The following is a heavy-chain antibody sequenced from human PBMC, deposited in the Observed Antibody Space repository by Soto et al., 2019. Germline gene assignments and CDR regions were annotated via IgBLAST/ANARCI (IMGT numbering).Heavy chain of an antibody. CDR3: ARDGQWLPRDGLRSSYYFDY. CDR2: IWYDGGSK. D-gene: IGHD6-19*01. J-gene: IGHJ4*02. V-gene: IGHV3-33*01. CDR1: GFNFSSYV. Sequence: QVQLVESGGGVVQPGRSLRLSCAASGFNFSSYVMHWVRQAPGTGLEWVAVIWYDGGSKYYADSGKGRFTISRDNSKNTLYLQMNSLRAEDTAVYYCARDGQWLPRDGLRSSYYFDYWGQGTLGTVSS.